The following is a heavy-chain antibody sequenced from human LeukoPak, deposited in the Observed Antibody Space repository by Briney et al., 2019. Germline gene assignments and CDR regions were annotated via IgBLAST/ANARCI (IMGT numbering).Heavy chain of an antibody. CDR3: ARDREYSSSGLVWFDP. CDR1: GGSVSGYY. J-gene: IGHJ5*02. V-gene: IGHV4-59*02. CDR2: IYCSGST. D-gene: IGHD6-6*01. Sequence: SSETLSLTCTVSGGSVSGYYWSWIRQPPGKGLEWIGYIYCSGSTNYNPSLKSRVTISVDTSENQFSLKLTSVTAADTAVYYCARDREYSSSGLVWFDPWGHGILVTVSS.